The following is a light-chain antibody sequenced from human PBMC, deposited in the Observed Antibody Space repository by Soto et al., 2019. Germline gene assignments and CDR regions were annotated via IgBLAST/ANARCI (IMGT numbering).Light chain of an antibody. CDR3: GTWDSSLSAAV. V-gene: IGLV1-51*01. J-gene: IGLJ1*01. CDR2: DNN. Sequence: QSALTQPPSVSAAPGQKVTISCSGSSSNIGNNYVSWYQQLPGTAPKLLIYDNNKRPSGIPDRFSGSKSGTSATLGITGLQTGDEADYYCGTWDSSLSAAVFGTGTRSPS. CDR1: SSNIGNNY.